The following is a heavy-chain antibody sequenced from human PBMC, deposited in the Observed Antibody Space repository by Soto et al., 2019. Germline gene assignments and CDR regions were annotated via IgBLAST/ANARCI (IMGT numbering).Heavy chain of an antibody. D-gene: IGHD4-17*01. V-gene: IGHV2-5*02. CDR1: GFSLSNSGVG. CDR2: IYGDNDK. J-gene: IGHJ4*02. CDR3: AHCTLHDYGDYDPGTSHVFDS. Sequence: QITLKQSGPSPVKPTQTLTVTCTFSGFSLSNSGVGVAWIRQHPGKALECLALIYGDNDKRYSPSLKTRLTITKDTSKNQVVLTMTNMDPVDTATYYCAHCTLHDYGDYDPGTSHVFDSWGQGTLVTVSS.